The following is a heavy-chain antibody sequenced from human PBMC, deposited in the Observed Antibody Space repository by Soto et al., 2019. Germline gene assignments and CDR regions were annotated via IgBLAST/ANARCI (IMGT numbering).Heavy chain of an antibody. V-gene: IGHV3-30-3*01. CDR1: GFTFSSYA. Sequence: GGALRLSCAASGFTFSSYAMHWLRQGPGKGLETVAVISYDGSNKYYADSVKGRFTISRDNSKNTLYLQMNSLRADDTAVYYCASDNSPTEPEIDYWGQGTLVTLSS. CDR2: ISYDGSNK. J-gene: IGHJ4*02. CDR3: ASDNSPTEPEIDY.